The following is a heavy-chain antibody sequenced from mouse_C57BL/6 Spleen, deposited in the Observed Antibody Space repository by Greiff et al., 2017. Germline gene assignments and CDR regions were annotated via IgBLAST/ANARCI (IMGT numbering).Heavy chain of an antibody. J-gene: IGHJ4*01. CDR3: ARPDSYYYAMDY. CDR2: INPSNGGT. CDR1: GYTFTSYW. V-gene: IGHV1-53*01. Sequence: QVHVKQPGTELVKPGASVKLSCKASGYTFTSYWMHWVKQRPGQGLEWIGNINPSNGGTNYNEKFKSKATLTVAKSSSTAYMQLSSLTSEDSAVYYCARPDSYYYAMDYWGQGTSVTVSS.